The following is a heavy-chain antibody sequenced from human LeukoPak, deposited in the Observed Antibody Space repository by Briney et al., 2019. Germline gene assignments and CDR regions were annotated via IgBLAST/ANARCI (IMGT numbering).Heavy chain of an antibody. CDR2: VKSDGTIT. V-gene: IGHV3-74*01. J-gene: IGHJ5*02. Sequence: GGSLRLSCAASGFTFSNYWMHWVRQSPGKGLVWVSRVKSDGTITSYADSVKGRFTISRDNAKNTLYLQMNSLRVEDTAVYYCVRVMPVAGSDPWGQGTLVTVSS. CDR3: VRVMPVAGSDP. CDR1: GFTFSNYW. D-gene: IGHD6-19*01.